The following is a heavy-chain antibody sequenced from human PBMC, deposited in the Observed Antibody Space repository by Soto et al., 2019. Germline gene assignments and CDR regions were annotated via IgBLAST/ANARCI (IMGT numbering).Heavy chain of an antibody. Sequence: QVQLQQWGAGLLKPSETLSLTCAVYDGSFSGYYWSWIRQPPGKGLEWIGEINHSGSTNYNPSLKSRVTISVDTSKNQFSLQLSSVTAADTAVYYCARYDSSGYQKGDYWGQGTLVTVSS. V-gene: IGHV4-34*01. CDR3: ARYDSSGYQKGDY. D-gene: IGHD3-22*01. CDR2: INHSGST. J-gene: IGHJ4*02. CDR1: DGSFSGYY.